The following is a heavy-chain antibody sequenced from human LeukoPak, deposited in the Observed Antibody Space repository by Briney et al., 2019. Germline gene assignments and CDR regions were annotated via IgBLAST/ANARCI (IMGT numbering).Heavy chain of an antibody. CDR2: IYYSGST. D-gene: IGHD3-22*01. Sequence: NPSETLSLTCTVSGTSITTYYWSWIRQPPGKGLEWIGYIYYSGSTTYNPSLKSRVTISVDSSKNQFSLKLSSVTAADTAVYYCARDYDSTGYYDFWGQGTLVTVSS. CDR1: GTSITTYY. CDR3: ARDYDSTGYYDF. V-gene: IGHV4-59*01. J-gene: IGHJ4*02.